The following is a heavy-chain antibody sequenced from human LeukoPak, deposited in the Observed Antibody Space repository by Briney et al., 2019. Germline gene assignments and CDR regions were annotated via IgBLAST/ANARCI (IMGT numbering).Heavy chain of an antibody. CDR3: ARRSSSWSYYFDY. V-gene: IGHV1-8*01. J-gene: IGHJ4*02. CDR1: GYTFTSYD. CDR2: MNPNSGNT. D-gene: IGHD6-13*01. Sequence: ASVKVSCKASGYTFTSYDINWVRQATGRGLEWMGWMNPNSGNTGYARKFQGRVTMTRNTSISTAYMELSSLRSEDTAVYYCARRSSSWSYYFDYWGQGILATVSS.